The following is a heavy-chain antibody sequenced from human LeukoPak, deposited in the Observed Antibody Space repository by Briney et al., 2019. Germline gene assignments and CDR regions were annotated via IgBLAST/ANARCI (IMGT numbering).Heavy chain of an antibody. CDR1: EFTLSSYI. D-gene: IGHD3-10*01. CDR2: TRKKVNSYTT. CDR3: ARSYGSGTYPFDY. Sequence: GGSLRLSCLASEFTLSSYIMHWVRQAPGKGLEWVGRTRKKVNSYTTEYAASVKGRFTISRDDSKNSLYLQMNSLKTEDTAVYYCARSYGSGTYPFDYWGQGTLVTVSS. J-gene: IGHJ4*02. V-gene: IGHV3-72*01.